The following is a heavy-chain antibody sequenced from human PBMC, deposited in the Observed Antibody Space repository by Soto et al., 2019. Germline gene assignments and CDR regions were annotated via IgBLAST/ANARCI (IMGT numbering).Heavy chain of an antibody. J-gene: IGHJ6*02. CDR3: AKDPHRADYYYGMDV. V-gene: IGHV3-23*01. CDR1: GFTFSSYA. CDR2: ISGSGGST. Sequence: GGSLRLSCAASGFTFSSYAMSWVRQAPGKGLEWVSGISGSGGSTYYADSVKGRFTISRDNSKNTLYLQMNSLRAEDTAVYYCAKDPHRADYYYGMDVWGQGTTVTVSS. D-gene: IGHD3-10*01.